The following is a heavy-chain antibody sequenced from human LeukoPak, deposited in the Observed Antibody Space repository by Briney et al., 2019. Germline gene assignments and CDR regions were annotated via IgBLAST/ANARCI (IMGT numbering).Heavy chain of an antibody. Sequence: GASVKVSCKASGGTFSSYAISWVRQAPGQGLEGMGGIIPIFGTANYAQKFQGRVTITADESTSTAYMELSSLRSEDTAVYYCARIVYDCSSTSCPFDYWGQGTLVTVSS. J-gene: IGHJ4*02. D-gene: IGHD2-2*01. V-gene: IGHV1-69*13. CDR3: ARIVYDCSSTSCPFDY. CDR1: GGTFSSYA. CDR2: IIPIFGTA.